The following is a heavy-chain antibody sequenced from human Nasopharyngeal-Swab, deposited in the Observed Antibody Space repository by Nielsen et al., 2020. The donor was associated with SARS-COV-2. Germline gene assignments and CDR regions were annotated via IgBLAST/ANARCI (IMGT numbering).Heavy chain of an antibody. V-gene: IGHV3-21*01. CDR2: ISSSSSYI. D-gene: IGHD3-3*01. CDR1: GFTFSSYS. Sequence: GESLKISCADSGFTFSSYSMNWVRQAPGKGLEWVSSISSSSSYIYYADSVKGRFTISRDNAKNSLYLQMNSLRAEDTAVYYCARVGSGYPHPLYWGQGTLVTVSS. J-gene: IGHJ4*02. CDR3: ARVGSGYPHPLY.